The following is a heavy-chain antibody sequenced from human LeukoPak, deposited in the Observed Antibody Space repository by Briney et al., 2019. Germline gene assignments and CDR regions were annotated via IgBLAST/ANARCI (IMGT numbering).Heavy chain of an antibody. V-gene: IGHV1-69*13. Sequence: GASVKVSCKASGGNFRSFVFSWLRQVPGQGPEWMGGIMSLLGKAHYAPKFQDRVTFTADESTSTVYMEVRSLRSEDTAVYYCARASRTGTWPSDYWGQGTLVTVSS. CDR1: GGNFRSFV. CDR3: ARASRTGTWPSDY. J-gene: IGHJ4*02. CDR2: IMSLLGKA. D-gene: IGHD3/OR15-3a*01.